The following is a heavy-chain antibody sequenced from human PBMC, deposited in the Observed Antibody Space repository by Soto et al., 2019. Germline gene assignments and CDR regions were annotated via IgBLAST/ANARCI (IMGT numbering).Heavy chain of an antibody. J-gene: IGHJ3*02. CDR2: IYSGVST. D-gene: IGHD6-19*01. CDR3: ARVGGSGWSLDAFDI. Sequence: EVQLVESGGGLIQPGGSLRLSCAASGFTVSSNNMSWVRQAPGKGLEWVSVIYSGVSTYYADSVKGRFTISRDNSKNTLYLQMNSLRAEDTAVDYCARVGGSGWSLDAFDIWGQGTMVTVSS. CDR1: GFTVSSNN. V-gene: IGHV3-53*01.